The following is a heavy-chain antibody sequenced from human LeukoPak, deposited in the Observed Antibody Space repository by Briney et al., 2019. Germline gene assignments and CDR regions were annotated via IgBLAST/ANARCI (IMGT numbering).Heavy chain of an antibody. CDR1: GFTFSSYA. CDR2: ISGSGGST. D-gene: IGHD1-26*01. Sequence: GGSLRLSCAASGFTFSSYAMSWVRQAPGKGLEWVSAISGSGGSTYYADSVKGRFTISRDNSKNTVYLQMNSLRVEDTAVYYCARDSSGGSYLDVWGQGATVTVSS. CDR3: ARDSSGGSYLDV. V-gene: IGHV3-23*01. J-gene: IGHJ6*02.